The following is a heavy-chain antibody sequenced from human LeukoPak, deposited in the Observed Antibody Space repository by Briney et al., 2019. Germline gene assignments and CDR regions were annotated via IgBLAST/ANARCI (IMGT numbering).Heavy chain of an antibody. CDR2: IYYSGST. Sequence: SETLSFTCTVSGGSISSYYWSWIRQPPGKGLEWIGYIYYSGSTNYNPSLKSRVTISVDTSKNQFSLKLSSVTAADTAVYYCARGPPYIVVVTAIGFFDYWGQGTLVTVSS. D-gene: IGHD2-21*02. CDR1: GGSISSYY. V-gene: IGHV4-59*01. CDR3: ARGPPYIVVVTAIGFFDY. J-gene: IGHJ4*02.